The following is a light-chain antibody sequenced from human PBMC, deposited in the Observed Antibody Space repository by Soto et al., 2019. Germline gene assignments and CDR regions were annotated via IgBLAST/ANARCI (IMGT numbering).Light chain of an antibody. Sequence: QSVLTQPPSVSAAPGKKVSISCSGSSSNIGHNYVSWYQQFPGTAPKLLIYDNNKRPSGIPDRFSGSASGTSATLGITGLQTGDEADYYCGTWDTSLSAGVFGGGTKLTVL. CDR1: SSNIGHNY. CDR3: GTWDTSLSAGV. J-gene: IGLJ2*01. CDR2: DNN. V-gene: IGLV1-51*01.